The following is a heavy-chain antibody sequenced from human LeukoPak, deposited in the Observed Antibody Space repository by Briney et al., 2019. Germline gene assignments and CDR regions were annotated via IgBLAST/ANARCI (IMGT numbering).Heavy chain of an antibody. CDR1: GGSFSGYY. CDR2: HNHSGRT. CDR3: VRVGGNDVVLAAAIREGLDY. J-gene: IGHJ4*02. V-gene: IGHV4-34*01. D-gene: IGHD2-2*02. Sequence: SETLSLTCAVYGGSFSGYYWSWIRHPPGKGLEWIGEHNHSGRTNCIPNYKRRVTRSVTTSKNQFSLKLSSVTAGDTAVYYCVRVGGNDVVLAAAIREGLDYWGQGTLVTVSS.